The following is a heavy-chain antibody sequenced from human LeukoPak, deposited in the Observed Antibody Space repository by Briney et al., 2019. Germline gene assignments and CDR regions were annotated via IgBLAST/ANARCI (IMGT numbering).Heavy chain of an antibody. CDR2: ISSSSSYI. D-gene: IGHD6-19*01. J-gene: IGHJ6*02. V-gene: IGHV3-21*01. Sequence: GGSLRLSCAASGLTFSSYSMNWVRQAPGKGLEWVSSISSSSSYIYYADSVKGRFTISRDNAKNSLYLQMNSLRAEDTAVYYCARGSSGWYGVEDYYYYGMDVWGQGTTVTVSS. CDR3: ARGSSGWYGVEDYYYYGMDV. CDR1: GLTFSSYS.